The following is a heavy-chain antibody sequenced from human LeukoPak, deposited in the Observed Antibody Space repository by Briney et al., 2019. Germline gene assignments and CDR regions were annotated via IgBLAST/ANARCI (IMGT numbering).Heavy chain of an antibody. CDR1: GGSISSYY. Sequence: SETLSLTCTVSGGSISSYYWSWIRQPPGKGLEWIGYIYYSGSTNYNPSLKSRVTISVDTSKNQFSLKLSSVTAADTAVYNCATGRDAYNWYFQHWGQGTLVTVSS. V-gene: IGHV4-59*08. J-gene: IGHJ1*01. CDR2: IYYSGST. D-gene: IGHD5-24*01. CDR3: ATGRDAYNWYFQH.